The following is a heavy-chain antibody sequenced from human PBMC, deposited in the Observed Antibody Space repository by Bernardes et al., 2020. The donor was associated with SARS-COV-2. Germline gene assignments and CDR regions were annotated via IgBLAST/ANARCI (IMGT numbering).Heavy chain of an antibody. J-gene: IGHJ4*02. Sequence: GGSLRLSCAASGFTFSSYSMNWVRQAPGKGLEWVSSISSSSSYIYYADSVKGRFTISRDNAKNSLYLQMNSLRAEDTAVYYCARESPTMITFGGVIVDYFDYWGQGTLVTVSS. CDR3: ARESPTMITFGGVIVDYFDY. CDR2: ISSSSSYI. D-gene: IGHD3-16*02. CDR1: GFTFSSYS. V-gene: IGHV3-21*01.